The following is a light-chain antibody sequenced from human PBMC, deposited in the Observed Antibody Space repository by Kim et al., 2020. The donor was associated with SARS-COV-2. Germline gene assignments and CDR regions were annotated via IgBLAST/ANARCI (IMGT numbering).Light chain of an antibody. CDR2: AAS. V-gene: IGKV1-39*01. CDR3: QQSYKTPLT. Sequence: DIQMTQSPSSLSASVGDTVTITCRASQTINNHLNWYQQKPGKAPKFLIYAASSLRSGVPSRFSGSGSGTDFTLTINSLQPEDFATYYCQQSYKTPLTFGGGTKVDIK. CDR1: QTINNH. J-gene: IGKJ4*01.